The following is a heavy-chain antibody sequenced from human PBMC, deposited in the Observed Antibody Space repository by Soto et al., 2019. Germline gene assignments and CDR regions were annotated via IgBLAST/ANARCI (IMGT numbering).Heavy chain of an antibody. CDR1: GYTFTIYS. J-gene: IGHJ4*02. Sequence: QVQLVQSGAEVKKPGASVKVSCRAYGYTFTIYSFSWVRQAPGQGLEWMGWISGYNGNTNYAQRLQDRVTMTTDTSASTAYLELRRLRSDDTDVYYCARDQPRARQAAPDSRGQGTLVTLFS. V-gene: IGHV1-18*01. CDR3: ARDQPRARQAAPDS. CDR2: ISGYNGNT. D-gene: IGHD6-6*01.